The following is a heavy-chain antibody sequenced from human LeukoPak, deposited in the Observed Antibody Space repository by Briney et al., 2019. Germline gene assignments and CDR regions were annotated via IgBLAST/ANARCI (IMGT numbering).Heavy chain of an antibody. Sequence: ASVKVSCKASGYTFTSYYMHWVRQTPGQGLEWMGIINPSGGSTSYAQKFQGRVTMTRDMSTSTVYMELSSLRSEDTAVYYCARVHRPYYDFWSGYSNYFDYWGQGTLVTVSS. D-gene: IGHD3-3*01. CDR1: GYTFTSYY. CDR2: INPSGGST. J-gene: IGHJ4*02. V-gene: IGHV1-46*01. CDR3: ARVHRPYYDFWSGYSNYFDY.